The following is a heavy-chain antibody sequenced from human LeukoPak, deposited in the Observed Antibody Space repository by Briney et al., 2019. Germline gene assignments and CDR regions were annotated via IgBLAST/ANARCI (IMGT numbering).Heavy chain of an antibody. CDR2: IYYSGST. CDR3: AREDIVVVPAAISMDV. V-gene: IGHV4-59*01. Sequence: SETLSLTCTVSGGSISSYYWSWIRQPPGKGLEWIGYIYYSGSTNYNPSLKSRVTISVDTSKNQFSLKLSSVTAADTAVYYCAREDIVVVPAAISMDVWGKGTTVTVSS. CDR1: GGSISSYY. J-gene: IGHJ6*03. D-gene: IGHD2-2*02.